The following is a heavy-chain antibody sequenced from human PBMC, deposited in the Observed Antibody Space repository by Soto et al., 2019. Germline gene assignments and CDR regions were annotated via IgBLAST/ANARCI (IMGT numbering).Heavy chain of an antibody. CDR2: INSDGSST. CDR1: GFTFSSYW. D-gene: IGHD6-25*01. CDR3: ARDARLGPQIMDV. J-gene: IGHJ6*02. Sequence: EVQLVESGGGLVQPGGSLRLSCAASGFTFSSYWMHWVRQAPGKGLVWVSRINSDGSSTSYADSVKGRFTISRDNAKNTLYMQMNSLRAEDTAVYYCARDARLGPQIMDVWGQGTTVTVSS. V-gene: IGHV3-74*01.